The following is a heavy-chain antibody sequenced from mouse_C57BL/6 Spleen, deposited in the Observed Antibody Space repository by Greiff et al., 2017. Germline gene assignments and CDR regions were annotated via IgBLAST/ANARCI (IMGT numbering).Heavy chain of an antibody. CDR2: IYPRSGNT. CDR1: GYTFTSYG. Sequence: QVQLQQSGAELARPGASVKLSCKASGYTFTSYGISWVKQRTGQGLEWIGEIYPRSGNTYYNEKFKGKATLTADKSSSTAYMELRSLTSADSAVYFCANYGSSYYYAMDYWGQGTSVTVSS. J-gene: IGHJ4*01. CDR3: ANYGSSYYYAMDY. V-gene: IGHV1-81*01. D-gene: IGHD1-1*01.